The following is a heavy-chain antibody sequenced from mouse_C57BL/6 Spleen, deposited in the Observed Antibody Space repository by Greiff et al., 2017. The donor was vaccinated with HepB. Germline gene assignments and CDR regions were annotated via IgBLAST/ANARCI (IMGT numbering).Heavy chain of an antibody. CDR1: GYAFSSYW. CDR3: AGGPYSKGRACFAY. J-gene: IGHJ3*01. Sequence: VQLQQSGAELVKPGASVKISCKASGYAFSSYWMNWVKQRPGKGLEWIGQIYPGDGDTNYNGKFQGKATLTADKSSSTAYMQLSSLTSEDSAVYFCAGGPYSKGRACFAYWGQGTLVTVSA. D-gene: IGHD2-5*01. V-gene: IGHV1-80*01. CDR2: IYPGDGDT.